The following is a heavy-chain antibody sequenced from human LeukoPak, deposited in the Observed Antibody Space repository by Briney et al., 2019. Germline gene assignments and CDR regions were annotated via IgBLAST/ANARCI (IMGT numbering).Heavy chain of an antibody. Sequence: ASVKVSCKASGYTFTGYYMHWVRQAPGQGLEWMGWINPNSGGTNYAQKFQGRVTMTRDTSISTAHMELSRLRSDDTAVYYCARAPILTGYYISNWFDPWGQGTLVTVSS. CDR2: INPNSGGT. CDR1: GYTFTGYY. D-gene: IGHD3-9*01. V-gene: IGHV1-2*02. CDR3: ARAPILTGYYISNWFDP. J-gene: IGHJ5*02.